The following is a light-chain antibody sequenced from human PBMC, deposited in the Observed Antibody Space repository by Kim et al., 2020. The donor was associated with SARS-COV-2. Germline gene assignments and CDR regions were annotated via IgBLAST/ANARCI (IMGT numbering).Light chain of an antibody. V-gene: IGKV1-33*01. J-gene: IGKJ2*01. CDR1: QDITDY. Sequence: EPVGDTVSITCQASQDITDYLDWFQEKPGKAPRVLIYDASTLETGVPSRFSGSGSGTTFTLTISSLQPEDFATYYCQQYATLPYTFGQGTKLEI. CDR2: DAS. CDR3: QQYATLPYT.